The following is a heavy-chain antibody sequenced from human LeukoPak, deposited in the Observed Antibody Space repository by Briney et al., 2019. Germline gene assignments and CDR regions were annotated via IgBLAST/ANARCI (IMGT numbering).Heavy chain of an antibody. J-gene: IGHJ6*02. Sequence: GGSLRLSCAASGSTVSRNYMNWVRQAPGKGLEWISTIFSDDTTYYADSVKGRFIISRDNSKNTLYLQMSSLRVEDTAVYYCARDPRVDHSGMDVWGQGTTVTVSS. V-gene: IGHV3-66*01. CDR1: GSTVSRNY. CDR3: ARDPRVDHSGMDV. D-gene: IGHD2-15*01. CDR2: IFSDDTT.